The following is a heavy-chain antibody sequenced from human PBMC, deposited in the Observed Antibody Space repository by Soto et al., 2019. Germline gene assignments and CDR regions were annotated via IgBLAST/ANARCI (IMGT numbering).Heavy chain of an antibody. CDR1: GGSISSGGYY. Sequence: TSETLSLTCTVSGGSISSGGYYWSWIRQHPGKGLEWIGYIYYSGSTYYNPSLKSRVTISVDTSKNQFSLKLSSVTAADTAVYYCARALQQLVIDYWGQGTLVTVSS. CDR2: IYYSGST. CDR3: ARALQQLVIDY. D-gene: IGHD6-13*01. J-gene: IGHJ4*02. V-gene: IGHV4-31*03.